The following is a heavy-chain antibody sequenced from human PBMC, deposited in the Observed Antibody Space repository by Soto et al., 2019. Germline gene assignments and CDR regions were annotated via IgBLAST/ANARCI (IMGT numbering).Heavy chain of an antibody. J-gene: IGHJ4*02. CDR1: GYTFTSYD. Sequence: GVSVKVSCKASGYTFTSYDINWVRQATGQGLEWMGWMNPNSGNTGYAQKFQGRVTMTRNNSIITAYMELSSLRSEDKAVYYCARAAYSVSYGVDYCGQGTLFTVSS. V-gene: IGHV1-8*01. D-gene: IGHD1-26*01. CDR2: MNPNSGNT. CDR3: ARAAYSVSYGVDY.